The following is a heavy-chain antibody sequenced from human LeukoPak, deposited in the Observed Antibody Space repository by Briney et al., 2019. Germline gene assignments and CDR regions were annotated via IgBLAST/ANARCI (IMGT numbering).Heavy chain of an antibody. CDR3: AILGERAIGWFDP. CDR1: GYTFTGYY. D-gene: IGHD3-16*01. V-gene: IGHV1-2*02. Sequence: GASVKVSCKASGYTFTGYYMHWVRQAPGQGLEWMGWINPNSGGTNYAQKFQGRVTMTRDTSISTAYMELSRLRSDDTAIYYCAILGERAIGWFDPWGQGTLVTVSS. J-gene: IGHJ5*02. CDR2: INPNSGGT.